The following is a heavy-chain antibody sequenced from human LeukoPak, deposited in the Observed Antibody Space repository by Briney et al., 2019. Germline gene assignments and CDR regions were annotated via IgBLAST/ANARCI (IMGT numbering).Heavy chain of an antibody. CDR2: ISSSSSTI. D-gene: IGHD3-22*01. CDR3: ARGAYYYED. V-gene: IGHV3-48*01. J-gene: IGHJ4*02. CDR1: GFTFSSHS. Sequence: SGGSLRLSCAASGFTFSSHSRNWVRQAPGKGLEWVSYISSSSSTIYYADSVKGRFTISRDNAKNSLYLQMNSLRAEDTAVYYCARGAYYYEDWGQGTLVTVSS.